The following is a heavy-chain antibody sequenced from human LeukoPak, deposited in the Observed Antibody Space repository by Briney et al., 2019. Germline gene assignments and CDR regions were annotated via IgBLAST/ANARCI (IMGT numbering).Heavy chain of an antibody. V-gene: IGHV1-8*01. CDR1: GYTFTSYD. CDR3: ARGLVGYYYGSGSYIDY. D-gene: IGHD3-10*01. CDR2: MNPNSGNT. Sequence: ASVKVSCKASGYTFTSYDINWVRQATGQGLEWMGWMNPNSGNTGYAQKFQGRVTMTRNTSISTAYMELSSLRSEDTAVYYCARGLVGYYYGSGSYIDYWGQGTLVTVSS. J-gene: IGHJ4*02.